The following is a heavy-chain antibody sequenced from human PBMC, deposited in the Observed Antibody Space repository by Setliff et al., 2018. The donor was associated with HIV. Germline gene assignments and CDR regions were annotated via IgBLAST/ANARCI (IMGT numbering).Heavy chain of an antibody. CDR3: ARDGVRGYDSSGYLFSWVRRFHHDYYYYYMDV. CDR1: GYTFTSYY. V-gene: IGHV1-46*01. D-gene: IGHD3-22*01. Sequence: GASVKVSCQASGYTFTSYYMHWVRQAPGQGLEWMGIINPSGGSTSYAQKFQGRVTMTRDTSTSTVYMELSSLRSEDTAVYYCARDGVRGYDSSGYLFSWVRRFHHDYYYYYMDVWGKGTTVTVSS. CDR2: INPSGGST. J-gene: IGHJ6*03.